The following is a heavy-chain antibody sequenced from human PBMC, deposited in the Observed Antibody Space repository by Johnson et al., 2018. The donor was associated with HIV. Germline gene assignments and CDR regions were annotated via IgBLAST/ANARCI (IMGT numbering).Heavy chain of an antibody. CDR2: VSGSGART. J-gene: IGHJ3*02. CDR3: AKDIYGYDAFDI. Sequence: MLLVESGGGVVQPGRPLKLACASSRFTFSSFAMHWVRQAPGKGLDWVSAVSGSGARTYYADSLKGRCTSSRDNSKNTLYLQMNRLSAEDTALYYCAKDIYGYDAFDIWGQGTMVTVSS. D-gene: IGHD5-24*01. CDR1: RFTFSSFA. V-gene: IGHV3-23*04.